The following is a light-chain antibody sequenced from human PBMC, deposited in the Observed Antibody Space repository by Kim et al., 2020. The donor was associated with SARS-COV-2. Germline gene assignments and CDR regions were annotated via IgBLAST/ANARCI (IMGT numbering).Light chain of an antibody. CDR3: QQLNNYPRT. J-gene: IGKJ1*01. V-gene: IGKV1-9*01. CDR2: AAS. CDR1: QGIRTY. Sequence: SASVGDRVTITGRASQGIRTYFAWYQQKPGRAPKLLIYAASTLQSGVPSRFSGRGSGTDFTLTISSLQPEDFATYYCQQLNNYPRTFGQGTKMEI.